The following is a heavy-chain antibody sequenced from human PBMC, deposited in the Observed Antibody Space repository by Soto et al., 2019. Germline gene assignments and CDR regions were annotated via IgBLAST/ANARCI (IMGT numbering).Heavy chain of an antibody. Sequence: QVQLVQSGAEVKEPGASLSLYCKASGYTFTTYNLHWLRQAPGQGLEWMGIISPNGTYTGYVQRFRGRVTMTYDTSTSTVYMALNSLTSEDTAVYYCATEGPQTYFFGHWGQGTLVTVSS. CDR1: GYTFTTYN. CDR3: ATEGPQTYFFGH. J-gene: IGHJ4*02. CDR2: ISPNGTYT. V-gene: IGHV1-46*01.